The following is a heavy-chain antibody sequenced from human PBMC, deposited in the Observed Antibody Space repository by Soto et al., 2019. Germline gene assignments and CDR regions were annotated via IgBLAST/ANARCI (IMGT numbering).Heavy chain of an antibody. J-gene: IGHJ6*02. D-gene: IGHD3-10*01. CDR2: ISIGGTPI. CDR1: GFTFSDYY. Sequence: RGSLRLSCEASGFTFSDYYMSWIRQVPGKGLEWVSYISIGGTPIYYADSVKGRFTISRDNAQNSLYLHMTSLTAEDTALYYCVRGPEELVYYNSIDVWGQGTTVTVSS. V-gene: IGHV3-11*01. CDR3: VRGPEELVYYNSIDV.